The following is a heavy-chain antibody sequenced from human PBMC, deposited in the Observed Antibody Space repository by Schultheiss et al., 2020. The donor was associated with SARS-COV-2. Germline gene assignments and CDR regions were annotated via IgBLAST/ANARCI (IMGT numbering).Heavy chain of an antibody. D-gene: IGHD6-19*01. CDR3: ARPRGYSSGWDPGIYGMDV. J-gene: IGHJ6*02. CDR1: GFTVSSNY. Sequence: GGSLRLSCAASGFTVSSNYMSWIRQAPGKGLQWVSYISSSGSTIYYADSVKGRFTISRDNAKNSLFLQMNSLRAEDTAVYYCARPRGYSSGWDPGIYGMDVWGQGTTVTVSS. V-gene: IGHV3-11*01. CDR2: ISSSGSTI.